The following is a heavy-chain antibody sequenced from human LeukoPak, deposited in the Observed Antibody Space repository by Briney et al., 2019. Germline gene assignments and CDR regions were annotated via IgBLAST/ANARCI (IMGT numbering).Heavy chain of an antibody. CDR3: TRYNNDHFDY. CDR1: GFTVRNNY. CDR2: IYSGGST. V-gene: IGHV3-66*01. J-gene: IGHJ4*02. Sequence: GGSLRLSCAASGFTVRNNYMSWVRQAPGKGLEWVSVIYSGGSTYYADSVKGRFTISRDNSKNTLYLQMNSLRAEDTAVYYCTRYNNDHFDYWGQGTLVTVSS. D-gene: IGHD1-14*01.